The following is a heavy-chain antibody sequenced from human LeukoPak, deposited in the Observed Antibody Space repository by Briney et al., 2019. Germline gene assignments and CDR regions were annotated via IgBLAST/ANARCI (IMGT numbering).Heavy chain of an antibody. CDR2: IYHSGST. J-gene: IGHJ5*02. V-gene: IGHV4-38-2*02. CDR3: ARGGMVRGVNVWFDP. D-gene: IGHD3-10*01. Sequence: SETLSLTCSVSGYSISSGYFWGWIRQPPGKGLEWIGSIYHSGSTYYNPSLKSRVAISVDTSKNQFSLRLSSVTAADTAVYYCARGGMVRGVNVWFDPWGQGTLVTVSS. CDR1: GYSISSGYF.